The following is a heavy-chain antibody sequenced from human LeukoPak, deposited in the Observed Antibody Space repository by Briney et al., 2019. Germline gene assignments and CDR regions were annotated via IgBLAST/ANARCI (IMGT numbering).Heavy chain of an antibody. CDR1: GYIFTTYT. CDR3: ARGSYSSSWYYFDY. V-gene: IGHV1-3*02. J-gene: IGHJ4*02. D-gene: IGHD6-13*01. Sequence: ASVKVSCKASGYIFTTYTVHWVRQAPGQRLEWMGWTNAGNGNTKYSQEFQGRVTITADKSTSTAYMELSSLRSEDTAVYYCARGSYSSSWYYFDYWGQGTLVTVSS. CDR2: TNAGNGNT.